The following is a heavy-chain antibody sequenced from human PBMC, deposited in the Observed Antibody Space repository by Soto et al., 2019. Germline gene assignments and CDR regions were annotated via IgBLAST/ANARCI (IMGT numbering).Heavy chain of an antibody. CDR1: GFTFSNAW. CDR2: IKSKTHGGTT. CDR3: AKCFQMYWNYDAFHV. V-gene: IGHV3-15*05. Sequence: GGSLRLSCAASGFTFSNAWMSWVRQVPGKGLEWVGRIKSKTHGGTTDYAAPVKGRFTISRDSSSNTVFLQMNSLRAEDTALYYCAKCFQMYWNYDAFHVWGRGTMVTVSS. D-gene: IGHD1-7*01. J-gene: IGHJ3*01.